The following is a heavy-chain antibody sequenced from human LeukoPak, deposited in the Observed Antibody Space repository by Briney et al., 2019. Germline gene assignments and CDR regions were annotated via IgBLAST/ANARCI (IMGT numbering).Heavy chain of an antibody. CDR2: ISGSSGII. J-gene: IGHJ4*02. V-gene: IGHV3-48*01. CDR1: GFTFNTYT. D-gene: IGHD3-22*01. CDR3: ARGYPYYYDSSGYRWANDY. Sequence: PGGSLRLSCAASGFTFNTYTMNWVRQAPGKGLEWVSYISGSSGIIDYADSVRGRFTISRDNSKNTLYLQMNSLRAEDTAVYYCARGYPYYYDSSGYRWANDYWGQGTLVTVSS.